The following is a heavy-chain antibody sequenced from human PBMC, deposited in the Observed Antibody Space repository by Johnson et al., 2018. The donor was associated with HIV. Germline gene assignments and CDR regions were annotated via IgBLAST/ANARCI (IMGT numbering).Heavy chain of an antibody. Sequence: VRLVESGGGLIQPGGSLRLSCAASGFTVSSNYMSWVRQAPGKGLEWVSEIYSGGSTYYADSVKGRFIISRDSSKNTLYLQMNSLGVEDTAVYYCARARSRFGVSDAFDVWGQGTMVTVSS. J-gene: IGHJ3*01. CDR3: ARARSRFGVSDAFDV. CDR2: IYSGGST. D-gene: IGHD3-10*01. V-gene: IGHV3-53*01. CDR1: GFTVSSNY.